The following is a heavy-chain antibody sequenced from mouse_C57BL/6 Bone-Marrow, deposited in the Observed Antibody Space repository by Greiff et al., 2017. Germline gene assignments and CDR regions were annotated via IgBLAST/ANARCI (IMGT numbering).Heavy chain of an antibody. D-gene: IGHD2-3*01. CDR3: ARYKGGYWFDY. V-gene: IGHV7-3*01. CDR1: GFTFTDYY. CDR2: IRNKANGYTT. J-gene: IGHJ2*01. Sequence: EVMLVESGGGLVQPGGSLSLSCAASGFTFTDYYMSWVRQPPGKALEWLGFIRNKANGYTTEYSASVKGRFTISRDNSQSILYLQMNALRAEDSATYYCARYKGGYWFDYWGQGTTLTVSS.